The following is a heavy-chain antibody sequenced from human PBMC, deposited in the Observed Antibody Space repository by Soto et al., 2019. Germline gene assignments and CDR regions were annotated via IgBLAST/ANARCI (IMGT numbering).Heavy chain of an antibody. CDR1: GGSISGYH. D-gene: IGHD2-21*01. Sequence: SETLSLTCSISGGSISGYHWNWIRQTPGKGVEWIGYFHDSGNPKYSSSLKSRVTISADWSEKQMSLKLKSVTAADTAVYCCARGLWSDRLLNWGQGTLVTVSS. CDR3: ARGLWSDRLLN. CDR2: FHDSGNP. V-gene: IGHV4-59*12. J-gene: IGHJ4*02.